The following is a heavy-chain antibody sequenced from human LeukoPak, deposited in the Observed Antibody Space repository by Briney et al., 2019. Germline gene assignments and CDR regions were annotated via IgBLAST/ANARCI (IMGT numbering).Heavy chain of an antibody. D-gene: IGHD2-2*01. CDR3: ARAYCSSTSCAFDY. J-gene: IGHJ4*02. CDR1: GFTFSSYS. CDR2: ISSSSSYI. V-gene: IGHV3-21*01. Sequence: GVSLRLSCAASGFTFSSYSMNWVRQAPGKGLEWVSSISSSSSYIYYADSVKGGFIIPRDNAKNSLYLQMNSLRAEDTAVYYCARAYCSSTSCAFDYWGQGTLVTVSS.